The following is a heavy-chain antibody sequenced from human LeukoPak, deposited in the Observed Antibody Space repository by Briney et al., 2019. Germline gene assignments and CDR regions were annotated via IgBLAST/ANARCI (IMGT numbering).Heavy chain of an antibody. CDR3: ARELRYSSGWAYYYYYCMDV. J-gene: IGHJ6*03. CDR1: GGSISSGSYY. D-gene: IGHD6-19*01. Sequence: PSETLSLTCTVSGGSISSGSYYWSWVRQPAGKGLEWIGRIYTSGSTNYNPSLKSRVTISVDTSKNQFSLKLSSVTAADTAVYYCARELRYSSGWAYYYYYCMDVWGKGTTVTISS. CDR2: IYTSGST. V-gene: IGHV4-61*02.